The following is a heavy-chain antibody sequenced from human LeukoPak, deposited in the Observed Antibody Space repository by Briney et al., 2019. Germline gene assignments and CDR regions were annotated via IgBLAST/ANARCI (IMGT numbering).Heavy chain of an antibody. V-gene: IGHV3-23*01. CDR2: ISGSGGST. CDR3: AKDHCSSTSCYFGY. CDR1: GFTFSSYA. Sequence: GSLRLSCAASGFTFSSYAMSWVRQAPGKGLEWVSAISGSGGSTYYADSVKGRFTISRDNSKNTLYLRMNSLRAEDTAVYYCAKDHCSSTSCYFGYWGQGTLVTVSS. D-gene: IGHD2-2*01. J-gene: IGHJ4*02.